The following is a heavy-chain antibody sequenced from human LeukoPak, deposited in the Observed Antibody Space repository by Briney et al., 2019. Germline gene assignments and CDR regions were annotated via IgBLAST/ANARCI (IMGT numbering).Heavy chain of an antibody. D-gene: IGHD6-13*01. J-gene: IGHJ4*02. V-gene: IGHV1-46*01. CDR1: GYTFTSYY. CDR3: ASIAAAGYNFDY. Sequence: ALVKVSCKASGYTFTSYYMHWVRQAPGQGLEWMGIINPSGGSTSYAQKFQGRVTMTRDTSTSTVYMELSSLRSEDTAVYYCASIAAAGYNFDYWGQGTLVTVSS. CDR2: INPSGGST.